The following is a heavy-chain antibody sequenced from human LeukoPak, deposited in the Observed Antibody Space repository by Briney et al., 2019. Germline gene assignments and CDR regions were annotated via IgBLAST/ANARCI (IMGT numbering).Heavy chain of an antibody. CDR2: LYPSGST. J-gene: IGHJ4*02. V-gene: IGHV4-4*07. Sequence: SETLSLTCTVSSGSINTYYWSWIRQPAGKGLEWIGRLYPSGSTNYNPSLKSRVTMSVDTSKNQFSLKLSSVTAADTAVYYCARDLPLRASNDVFDIWGQGTLVTVSS. CDR3: ARDLPLRASNDVFDI. D-gene: IGHD2-8*01. CDR1: SGSINTYY.